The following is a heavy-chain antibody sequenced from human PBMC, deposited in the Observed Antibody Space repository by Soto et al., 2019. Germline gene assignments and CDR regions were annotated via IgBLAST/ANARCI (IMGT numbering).Heavy chain of an antibody. CDR1: GGSISSGDYY. CDR2: IYYSGST. D-gene: IGHD4-17*01. V-gene: IGHV4-30-4*01. Sequence: SETLSLTCTVSGGSISSGDYYWSWIRQPPGKGLEWIGYIYYSGSTYYNPSLKSRVTISVDTSKNQFSLKLSSVTAADTAVYYCALGGVTTWLWFDPWGQGTLVTVSS. CDR3: ALGGVTTWLWFDP. J-gene: IGHJ5*02.